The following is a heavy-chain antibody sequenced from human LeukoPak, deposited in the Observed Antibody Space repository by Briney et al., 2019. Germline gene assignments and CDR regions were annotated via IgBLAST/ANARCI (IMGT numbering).Heavy chain of an antibody. CDR2: IRYDGSDK. J-gene: IGHJ5*02. V-gene: IGHV3-30*02. Sequence: GGSLRLSCAASGFTFSSYGMHWVRQAPGKGLEWVAFIRYDGSDKHYADSVKGRFTISRDNFKNTLYLQMNSLRPDDTSVYYCAKDLSAYCTGGTCYPNWFDPWGQGTLVTVSS. CDR3: AKDLSAYCTGGTCYPNWFDP. D-gene: IGHD2-15*01. CDR1: GFTFSSYG.